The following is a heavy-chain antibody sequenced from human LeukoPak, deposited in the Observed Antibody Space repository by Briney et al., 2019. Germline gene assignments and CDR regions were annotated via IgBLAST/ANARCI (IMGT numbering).Heavy chain of an antibody. D-gene: IGHD3-10*01. CDR1: GYTFTGYY. J-gene: IGHJ5*02. Sequence: ASVKVSCKSSGYTFTGYYMHWVRQAPGQGLEWMGWINPNSGGTNYAQKFQGRVTMTRDTSISTAYMELSRLRSDATAVYYCARGLLWFGESPTTEFDPWGQGTLVTVSS. CDR2: INPNSGGT. CDR3: ARGLLWFGESPTTEFDP. V-gene: IGHV1-2*02.